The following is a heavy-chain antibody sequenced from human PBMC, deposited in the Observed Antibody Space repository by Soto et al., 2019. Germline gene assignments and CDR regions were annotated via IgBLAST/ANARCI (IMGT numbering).Heavy chain of an antibody. D-gene: IGHD3-10*01. CDR1: GYTFTSYG. CDR3: ARVYGSGSYYLDYYYYGMDV. Sequence: QVQLVQSGAEVKKPGASVKVSCKASGYTFTSYGISWVRQAPGQGLEWMGWISAHNGNTNYAQKLQGRVTMTTDTSTSTAYMELRSLRSDDTAVYYCARVYGSGSYYLDYYYYGMDVWGQGTTVTVSS. V-gene: IGHV1-18*01. J-gene: IGHJ6*02. CDR2: ISAHNGNT.